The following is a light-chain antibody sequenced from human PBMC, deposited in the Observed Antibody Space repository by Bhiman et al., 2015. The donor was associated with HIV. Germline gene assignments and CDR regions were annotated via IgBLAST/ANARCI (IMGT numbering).Light chain of an antibody. V-gene: IGLV2-14*02. CDR1: TSDVGNYRL. CDR3: SSYTSSNTLV. Sequence: QSALTQPASVSGSPGQSITISCTGTTSDVGNYRLVSWYQQHPGKAPKLMIYDVSNRPSGVSNRFSGSKSGNTASLTISGLQAEDESDYYCSSYTSSNTLVFGTGTKVTVL. CDR2: DVS. J-gene: IGLJ1*01.